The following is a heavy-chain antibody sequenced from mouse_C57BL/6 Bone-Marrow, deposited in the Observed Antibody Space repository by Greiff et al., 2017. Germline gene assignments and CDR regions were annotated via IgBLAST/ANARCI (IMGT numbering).Heavy chain of an antibody. CDR1: GYSITSGYY. CDR3: AREGFDYVSSYAMDY. Sequence: EVKLMESGPGLVKPSQSLSLTCSVTGYSITSGYYWNWIRQFPGNKLEWMGYISYDGSNNYNPSLKNRISITRDTSKNQFFLKLNSVTTEDTATYYCAREGFDYVSSYAMDYWGQGTSVTVSS. CDR2: ISYDGSN. J-gene: IGHJ4*01. V-gene: IGHV3-6*01. D-gene: IGHD1-1*01.